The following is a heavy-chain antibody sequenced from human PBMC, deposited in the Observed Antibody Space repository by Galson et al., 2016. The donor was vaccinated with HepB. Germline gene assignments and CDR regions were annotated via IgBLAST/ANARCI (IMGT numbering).Heavy chain of an antibody. CDR3: ARRKFSSSWFDY. V-gene: IGHV1-69*13. D-gene: IGHD6-13*01. Sequence: SVKVSCKASGGTFNSYAISWVRQAPGQGLEWMGGIIPLFGTANYAQKFQGRVTITADESTSTVYMEPSSLRFEDTAVYYCARRKFSSSWFDYWGQGTLVTVSS. CDR1: GGTFNSYA. J-gene: IGHJ4*02. CDR2: IIPLFGTA.